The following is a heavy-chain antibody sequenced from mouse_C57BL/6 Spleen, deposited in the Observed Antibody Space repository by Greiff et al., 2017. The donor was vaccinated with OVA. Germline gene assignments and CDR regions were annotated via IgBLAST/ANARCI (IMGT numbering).Heavy chain of an antibody. J-gene: IGHJ1*03. V-gene: IGHV3-6*01. CDR3: ARVAGSLYWYFDV. Sequence: EVKLMESGPGLVKPSQSLSLTCSVTGYSITSGYYWNWIRQFPGNKLEWMGYISYDGSNNYNPSLKNRISITRDTSKNQFFLKLNSVTTEDTATYYCARVAGSLYWYFDVWGTGTTVTVSS. D-gene: IGHD1-1*01. CDR2: ISYDGSN. CDR1: GYSITSGYY.